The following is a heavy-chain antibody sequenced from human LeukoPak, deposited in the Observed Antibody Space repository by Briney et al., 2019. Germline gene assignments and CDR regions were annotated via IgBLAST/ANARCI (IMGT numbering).Heavy chain of an antibody. V-gene: IGHV3-9*01. CDR2: ISWNSGSI. J-gene: IGHJ4*02. D-gene: IGHD3-9*01. Sequence: PGGSLRLSCAASGFTFDDYAMHWVRQAPGKGLEWVSGISWNSGSIGYADSVKGRFTISRDNAKNSLYLQVNSLRAEDTALYYCAKSRGYDILTGFDYWGQGTLVTVSS. CDR1: GFTFDDYA. CDR3: AKSRGYDILTGFDY.